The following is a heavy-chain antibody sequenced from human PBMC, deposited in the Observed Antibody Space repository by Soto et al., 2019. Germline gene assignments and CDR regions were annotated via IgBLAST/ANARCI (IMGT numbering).Heavy chain of an antibody. CDR1: GYTFTSYG. Sequence: GASVKVSCKASGYTFTSYGISWVRQAPGQGLEWMGWISAYNGNTNYAQKLQGRVTMTTDTSTSTAYMELRSLRSDDTAVYYCAREGATMVRGVIIENWFDPWGQGTLVTVS. J-gene: IGHJ5*02. CDR2: ISAYNGNT. CDR3: AREGATMVRGVIIENWFDP. V-gene: IGHV1-18*04. D-gene: IGHD3-10*01.